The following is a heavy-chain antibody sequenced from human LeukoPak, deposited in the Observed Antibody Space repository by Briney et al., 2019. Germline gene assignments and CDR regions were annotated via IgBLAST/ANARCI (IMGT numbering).Heavy chain of an antibody. CDR3: AKRFWDSTGYYYCYDS. D-gene: IGHD3-22*01. V-gene: IGHV3-23*01. J-gene: IGHJ4*02. Sequence: GGSLRLSCAASGFTFSIYTLSWVRQAPGKGLEWVSGITGSGDSTFYADSVKGRFTISRDNSKNTLYLQMNSLRAEDTAVYYCAKRFWDSTGYYYCYDSWGQGTLVTASS. CDR2: ITGSGDST. CDR1: GFTFSIYT.